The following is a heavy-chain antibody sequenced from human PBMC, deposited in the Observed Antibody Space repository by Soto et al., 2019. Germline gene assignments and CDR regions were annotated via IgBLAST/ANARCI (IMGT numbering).Heavy chain of an antibody. Sequence: ASVKVSCKASGYTFTSYDINWVRQATGQGLEWMGWMNPNSGNTGYAQKFQGRVTMTRNTSISTAYMELSSLRSEDTAVYYCARGRTILYYGAQTFDYWGQGTLVTVSS. J-gene: IGHJ4*02. CDR3: ARGRTILYYGAQTFDY. D-gene: IGHD3-22*01. CDR2: MNPNSGNT. CDR1: GYTFTSYD. V-gene: IGHV1-8*01.